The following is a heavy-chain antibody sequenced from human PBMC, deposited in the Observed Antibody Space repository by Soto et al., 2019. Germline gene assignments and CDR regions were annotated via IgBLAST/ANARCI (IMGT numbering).Heavy chain of an antibody. V-gene: IGHV3-23*01. D-gene: IGHD4-17*01. Sequence: EVQLLESGGGLVQPGGSLRLSYAASGFTFYNYDMNWVRQAPGKGLEWVSGISGSGGSTSYADSVNGRFTISKHNSKNTVYLQMSSLRAEDTAVYYCAKGMYDYGDYFDSWGRGTLVTVSS. CDR2: ISGSGGST. J-gene: IGHJ4*02. CDR3: AKGMYDYGDYFDS. CDR1: GFTFYNYD.